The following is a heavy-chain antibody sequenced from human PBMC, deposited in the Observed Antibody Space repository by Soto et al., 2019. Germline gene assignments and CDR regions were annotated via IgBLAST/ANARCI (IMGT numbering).Heavy chain of an antibody. J-gene: IGHJ4*02. CDR2: VDPNGGGS. CDR1: DYTFTIYG. V-gene: IGHV1-2*04. Sequence: GASVKVSCKASDYTFTIYGIIWVRQAPGQGLEWMGWVDPNGGGSNSAQKFQGSVTMTWDTSITTAYLDLTRLTTNDTATYFCATWVDYGDFEGFDFWGQGTLVTVSS. CDR3: ATWVDYGDFEGFDF. D-gene: IGHD4-17*01.